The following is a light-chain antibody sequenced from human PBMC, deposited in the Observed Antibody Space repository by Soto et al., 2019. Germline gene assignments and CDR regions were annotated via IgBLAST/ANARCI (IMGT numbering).Light chain of an antibody. CDR2: DVS. CDR1: SSDVVGYNY. CDR3: SSYRTSNTRQIV. V-gene: IGLV2-14*03. Sequence: QSALTQPASVSGSPGQSITISCTGTSSDVVGYNYVSWYQHHPGKAPKLMIYDVSNRPSGVSNRFPGSKSGNTASLSISGLQPEDGADYYCSSYRTSNTRQIVCGTGTKVTVL. J-gene: IGLJ1*01.